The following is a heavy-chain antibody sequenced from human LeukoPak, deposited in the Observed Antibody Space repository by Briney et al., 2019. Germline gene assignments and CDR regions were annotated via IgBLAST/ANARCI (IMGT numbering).Heavy chain of an antibody. D-gene: IGHD2-15*01. V-gene: IGHV3-7*01. CDR2: IKQDGSEK. Sequence: GGSLRLSCAASGFTFSSYWMSWVRQPPGKGLEWVANIKQDGSEKYYVDSVKGRFTISRDNAKNSLYLQMNSLRAEDTAVYYCARQDIYHYYGMDVWGQGTTVTVSS. CDR1: GFTFSSYW. CDR3: ARQDIYHYYGMDV. J-gene: IGHJ6*02.